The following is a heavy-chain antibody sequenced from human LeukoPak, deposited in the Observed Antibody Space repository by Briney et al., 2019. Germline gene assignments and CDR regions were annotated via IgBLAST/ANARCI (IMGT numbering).Heavy chain of an antibody. CDR1: GGSFSGYY. Sequence: SETLSLTCAVYGGSFSGYYWSWIRQPPGKGLEWIVEINHSGSTNYNPSLKSRVTISVDTSKNQFSLKLSSVTAADTAVYYCATVYYDSSGYLGYDYWGQGTLVTVSS. CDR2: INHSGST. D-gene: IGHD3-22*01. V-gene: IGHV4-34*01. J-gene: IGHJ4*02. CDR3: ATVYYDSSGYLGYDY.